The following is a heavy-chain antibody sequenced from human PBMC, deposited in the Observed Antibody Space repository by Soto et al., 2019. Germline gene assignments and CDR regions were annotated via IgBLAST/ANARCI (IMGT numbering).Heavy chain of an antibody. Sequence: GGSLRLSCAASGFTFSNYAMKWVRQAPGKGLEWVSLIGESGTPTYYADSVKGRFTISRDNSGSTLFLEMYSLRAEDTAVYYCARYIPGVRYYGMDVWGQGTTVTVS. CDR2: IGESGTPT. V-gene: IGHV3-23*01. J-gene: IGHJ6*02. D-gene: IGHD2-2*01. CDR1: GFTFSNYA. CDR3: ARYIPGVRYYGMDV.